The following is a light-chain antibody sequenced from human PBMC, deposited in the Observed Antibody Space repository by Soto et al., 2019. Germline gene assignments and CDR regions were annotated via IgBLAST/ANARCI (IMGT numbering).Light chain of an antibody. J-gene: IGLJ1*01. Sequence: QSVLTQPPSVSGAPGQRVILSCTGNSSNIGAGFDVHWYQQVPGSAPTLLIYGNTHRPTGVPHRFSGSKGGTSASLTITGLQAYDEADYYCQSYDVSLRGNVFGPGTKVTVL. CDR2: GNT. CDR3: QSYDVSLRGNV. V-gene: IGLV1-40*01. CDR1: SSNIGAGFD.